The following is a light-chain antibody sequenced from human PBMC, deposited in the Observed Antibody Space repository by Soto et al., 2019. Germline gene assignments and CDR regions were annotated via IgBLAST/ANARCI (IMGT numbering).Light chain of an antibody. Sequence: DIQMTQSPSSLSASVGDRVTITCQASQDISNYLNWYQQKPGKAPKLLIYDASNLETGVPSRFSGSGSGTDFTFTFSILQPEDIATYYCQQYDNLLFTFGGGTKVEIK. CDR1: QDISNY. CDR3: QQYDNLLFT. V-gene: IGKV1-33*01. J-gene: IGKJ4*01. CDR2: DAS.